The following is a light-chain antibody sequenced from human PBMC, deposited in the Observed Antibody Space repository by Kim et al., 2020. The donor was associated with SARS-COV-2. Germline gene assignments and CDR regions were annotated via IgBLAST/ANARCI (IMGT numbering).Light chain of an antibody. CDR1: SSDVGGYNY. CDR3: CSYAGTYTV. CDR2: DVS. J-gene: IGLJ2*01. Sequence: PGQSVTISFTGTSSDVGGYNYVSWYQQHPGKAPKLMIYDVSKRPSGVPDRFSGSKSGNTASLTISGLQADDEADYYCCSYAGTYTVFGGGTQLTVL. V-gene: IGLV2-11*03.